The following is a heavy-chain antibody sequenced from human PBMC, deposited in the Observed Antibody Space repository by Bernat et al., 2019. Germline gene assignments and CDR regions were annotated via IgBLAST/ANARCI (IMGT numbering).Heavy chain of an antibody. CDR1: GYIFVTYL. D-gene: IGHD1-7*01. CDR3: ARGYNVNWNYHN. V-gene: IGHV1-18*01. J-gene: IGHJ4*02. CDR2: ISTYQGNT. Sequence: QVQLVQSGPEMKKPGASVKVSCKASGYIFVTYLISWVRQAPGQGLEWMGWISTYQGNTRFAQKFQGRVTLTTDSSTSTVYMELRNLRPNDTAVYYCARGYNVNWNYHNWGQGTLVTVSS.